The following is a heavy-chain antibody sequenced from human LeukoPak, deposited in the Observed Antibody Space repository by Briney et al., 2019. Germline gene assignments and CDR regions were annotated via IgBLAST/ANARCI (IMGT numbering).Heavy chain of an antibody. CDR1: GFTFSNNW. J-gene: IGHJ4*02. D-gene: IGHD2-21*02. CDR3: ARGSGVTPDY. V-gene: IGHV3-74*01. CDR2: INSGGSTT. Sequence: GGSPRLSCAASGFTFSNNWMHWVRQAPGKGLVWVSRINSGGSTTNYADSVKGRFTISRDNAKNTLYLQMNSLRADDTAVYFCARGSGVTPDYWGQGTLVTVSS.